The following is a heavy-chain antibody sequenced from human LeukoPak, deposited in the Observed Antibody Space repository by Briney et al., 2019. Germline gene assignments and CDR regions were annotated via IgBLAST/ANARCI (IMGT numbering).Heavy chain of an antibody. Sequence: PGGSLRLSCAASGFTFSSYEMNWVRQAPGKGLEWVSYISSSGSTIYYADSVKGRFTISRDNAKNSLYLQMNSLRAEDTAVYYCARAPNRVIHDYWGQGTLVTVSS. D-gene: IGHD2-8*01. CDR1: GFTFSSYE. V-gene: IGHV3-48*03. CDR3: ARAPNRVIHDY. J-gene: IGHJ4*02. CDR2: ISSSGSTI.